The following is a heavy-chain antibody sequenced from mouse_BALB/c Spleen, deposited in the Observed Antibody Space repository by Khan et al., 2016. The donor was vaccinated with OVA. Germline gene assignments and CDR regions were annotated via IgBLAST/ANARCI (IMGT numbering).Heavy chain of an antibody. CDR3: ARSSYYYVSSWFAY. V-gene: IGHV4-1*02. Sequence: EVKLLESGGGLVQPGGSLKLSCAASGFDFSRYWMSWVRQAPGKGLEWIGEINPDSSTINYTPSLKDKFIISRDNAKNTLYLQMSKVRSEDTALYYCARSSYYYVSSWFAYWGQGTLVTVSA. J-gene: IGHJ3*01. CDR1: GFDFSRYW. D-gene: IGHD1-1*01. CDR2: INPDSSTI.